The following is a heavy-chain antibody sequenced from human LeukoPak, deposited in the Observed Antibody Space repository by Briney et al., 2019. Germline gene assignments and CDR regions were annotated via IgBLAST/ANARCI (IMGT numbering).Heavy chain of an antibody. D-gene: IGHD3-22*01. Sequence: ASVKVSCKASGYTFTGYYMHWVRQAPGQGLEWMGWINPNSGGTNYAQKFQGRVTMTRDTSISTAYMELSRLRSDDTAVCYCARVRFLARLTEGYDSSGYYFYYWGQGTLVTVSS. CDR2: INPNSGGT. CDR3: ARVRFLARLTEGYDSSGYYFYY. CDR1: GYTFTGYY. V-gene: IGHV1-2*02. J-gene: IGHJ4*02.